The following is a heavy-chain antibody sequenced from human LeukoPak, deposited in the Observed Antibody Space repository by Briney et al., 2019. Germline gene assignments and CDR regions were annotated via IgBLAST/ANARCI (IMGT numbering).Heavy chain of an antibody. V-gene: IGHV5-51*01. CDR1: GYSFTRYW. Sequence: RGESLKISCKGSGYSFTRYWIGWVRQMPGKGLEWMGIIDPSDSDTRYSPSFQGQVTMSADKSISIAYLQWSSLKASDTAMYYCARQHGSGSYYSRAIDYWGQGTLVTVSS. D-gene: IGHD3-10*01. CDR3: ARQHGSGSYYSRAIDY. J-gene: IGHJ4*02. CDR2: IDPSDSDT.